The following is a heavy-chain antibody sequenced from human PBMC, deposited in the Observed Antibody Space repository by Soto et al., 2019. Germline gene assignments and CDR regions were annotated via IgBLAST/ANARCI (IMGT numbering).Heavy chain of an antibody. D-gene: IGHD4-17*01. Sequence: SETLSLTCVVSGGSLSSYYWSWIRQPPGKGLEWIGYIYYSGSTNYNPSLKSRVTISVDTSKNQFSLKLSSVTAADTAVYYCASHDYAHYGIDVWGQGTTVTVSS. CDR1: GGSLSSYY. V-gene: IGHV4-59*08. CDR3: ASHDYAHYGIDV. J-gene: IGHJ6*02. CDR2: IYYSGST.